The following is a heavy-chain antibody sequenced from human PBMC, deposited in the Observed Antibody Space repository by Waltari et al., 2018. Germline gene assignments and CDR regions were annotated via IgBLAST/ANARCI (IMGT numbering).Heavy chain of an antibody. Sequence: QLQLQESGPGLVKPSETLSLTCTVSGGSISSSSYYWGWIRQPPGKGLEWIGSIYYSGRTYYTPSLKRRVTISVDTSKNQFSLKLSSVTAADTAVYYCARHGYGGQWLVGIDYWGQGTLVTVSS. CDR2: IYYSGRT. CDR1: GGSISSSSYY. CDR3: ARHGYGGQWLVGIDY. D-gene: IGHD6-19*01. V-gene: IGHV4-39*01. J-gene: IGHJ4*02.